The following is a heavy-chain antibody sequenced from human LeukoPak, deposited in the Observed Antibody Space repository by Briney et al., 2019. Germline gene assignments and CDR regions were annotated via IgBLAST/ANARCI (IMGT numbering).Heavy chain of an antibody. D-gene: IGHD3-10*01. CDR1: GYTFTSYY. J-gene: IGHJ4*02. CDR3: ARGRAPGFGYGSTYYDY. Sequence: ASVKVSCKTSGYTFTSYYMHWVRQAPGQGLEWMGIINPSGGRTSYAQKFQGRVTMTRDMSTSTVYMELSSLRSEDTAVYYCARGRAPGFGYGSTYYDYWGQGALVTVSS. V-gene: IGHV1-46*01. CDR2: INPSGGRT.